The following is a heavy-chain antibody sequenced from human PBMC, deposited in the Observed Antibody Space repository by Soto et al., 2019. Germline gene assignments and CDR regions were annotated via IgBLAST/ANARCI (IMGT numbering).Heavy chain of an antibody. CDR3: ARGLILWIGELSRRGGYYYYMDV. CDR2: INDSGNI. Sequence: QVQLQQWGAGLLKPSETLSLTCAVYGGSFSGYQWSWIRQTPGKGLEWIGEINDSGNINYNPSLKSRVTIFIDTPKKQISLKLSSVTAADPAVYYCARGLILWIGELSRRGGYYYYMDVWGKGTTVIVSS. J-gene: IGHJ6*03. V-gene: IGHV4-34*01. D-gene: IGHD3-10*01. CDR1: GGSFSGYQ.